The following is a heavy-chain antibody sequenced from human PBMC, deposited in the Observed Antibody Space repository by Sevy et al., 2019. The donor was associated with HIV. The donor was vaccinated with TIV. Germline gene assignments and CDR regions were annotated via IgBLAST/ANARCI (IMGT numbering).Heavy chain of an antibody. D-gene: IGHD2-2*02. CDR1: GFTFSDYY. J-gene: IGHJ6*02. Sequence: GGSLRLSCAASGFTFSDYYMIWIRQAPGKGLEWVSYISSSGSTIYYADSVKGRFTISRDNAKNSLYLQMNSLRAEDTAVYYCAREVGYCSSTSCYNYYYYGMDVWGQGTTVTVSS. CDR3: AREVGYCSSTSCYNYYYYGMDV. CDR2: ISSSGSTI. V-gene: IGHV3-11*01.